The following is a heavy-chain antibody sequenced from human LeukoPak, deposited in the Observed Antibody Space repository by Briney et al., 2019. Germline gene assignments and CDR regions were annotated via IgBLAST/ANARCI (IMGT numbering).Heavy chain of an antibody. J-gene: IGHJ5*02. D-gene: IGHD4-17*01. Sequence: SETLSLTCTVSGGSISSSSYYWGWIRQPPGKGLEWIGSIYYSGSTYYNPSLKSRVTISVDTSKKQFSLKLSSVTAADTAVYYCARVGGDYGDYVGWFDPWGQGTLVTVSS. CDR1: GGSISSSSYY. CDR2: IYYSGST. V-gene: IGHV4-39*07. CDR3: ARVGGDYGDYVGWFDP.